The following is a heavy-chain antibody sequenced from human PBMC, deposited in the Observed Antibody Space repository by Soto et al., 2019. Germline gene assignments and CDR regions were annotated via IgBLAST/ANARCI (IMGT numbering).Heavy chain of an antibody. CDR3: ARDRVLGWGYYFDY. J-gene: IGHJ4*02. CDR2: IYYSGST. V-gene: IGHV4-31*03. CDR1: GGSISSGGYY. Sequence: SETLSLTCTVSGGSISSGGYYWSWIRQHPGKGLDWIGYIYYSGSTYYNPSLKSRVTISVDTSKNQFSLKLSSVTAADTAVYYCARDRVLGWGYYFDYWGQGTLVTVSS. D-gene: IGHD3-16*01.